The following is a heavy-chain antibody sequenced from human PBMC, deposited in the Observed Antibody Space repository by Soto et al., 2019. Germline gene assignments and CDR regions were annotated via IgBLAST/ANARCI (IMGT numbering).Heavy chain of an antibody. CDR3: ARVWVDHFPRAFIAVAGSRYYGMDV. D-gene: IGHD6-19*01. V-gene: IGHV1-3*01. CDR2: INAGNGNT. CDR1: GYTFTSYA. J-gene: IGHJ6*02. Sequence: ASVKVSCKASGYTFTSYAMHWVRQAPGQRLEWMGWINAGNGNTKYSQKFQGRVTITRDTSASTAYMELSSLRSEDTAVYYCARVWVDHFPRAFIAVAGSRYYGMDVWGQETTVTVSS.